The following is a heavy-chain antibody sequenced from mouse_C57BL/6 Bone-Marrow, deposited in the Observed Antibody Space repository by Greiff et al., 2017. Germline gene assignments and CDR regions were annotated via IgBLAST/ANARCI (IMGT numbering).Heavy chain of an antibody. Sequence: EVMLVESGGDLVKPGGSLKLSCAASGFTFSSYGMSWVRQTPDKRLEWVATISSGGSYTYYPDSVKGRFTISRDNAKNTLYLQMSSLKSEDTAMYYYASSWDYWGQGTSVTVSS. J-gene: IGHJ4*01. V-gene: IGHV5-6*01. CDR2: ISSGGSYT. CDR3: ASSWDY. CDR1: GFTFSSYG.